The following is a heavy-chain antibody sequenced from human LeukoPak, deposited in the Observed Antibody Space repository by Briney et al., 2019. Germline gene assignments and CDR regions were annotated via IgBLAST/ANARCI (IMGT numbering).Heavy chain of an antibody. CDR2: IYHSGST. D-gene: IGHD3-3*01. J-gene: IGHJ5*02. V-gene: IGHV4-4*02. CDR3: AGSYTIFGVVNTYNWFDP. CDR1: GGSISSSNW. Sequence: SGTLSLTCAVSGGSISSSNWWSWVRQPPGKGLEWIGEIYHSGSTNYNPSLKSRVTISVDKSKNQFSLKLSSVTAADTAVYYCAGSYTIFGVVNTYNWFDPWGQGTLVTVSS.